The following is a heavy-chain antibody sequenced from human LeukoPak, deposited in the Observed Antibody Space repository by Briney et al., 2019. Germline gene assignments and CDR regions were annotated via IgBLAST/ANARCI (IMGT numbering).Heavy chain of an antibody. J-gene: IGHJ6*02. CDR1: GFTFSSYW. CDR2: INSDGSST. Sequence: GGSLRLSCAASGFTFSSYWMHWVRQAPGKGLVWVSRINSDGSSTSYADSVKGRFTISRDNAKNTLYLQMNSLRAEHTAVYYCARAEERDSSGWLGGYYYYGMDVWGQGTTVTVSS. CDR3: ARAEERDSSGWLGGYYYYGMDV. D-gene: IGHD6-19*01. V-gene: IGHV3-74*01.